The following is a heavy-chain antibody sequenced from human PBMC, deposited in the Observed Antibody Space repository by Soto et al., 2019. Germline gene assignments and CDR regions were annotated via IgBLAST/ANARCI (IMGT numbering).Heavy chain of an antibody. V-gene: IGHV3-9*01. D-gene: IGHD2-2*01. Sequence: SLRLSCAASGFTFDDYAMHWVRQAPGKGLEWVSGISWNSGSIGYADSVKGRFTISRDNAKNSLYLQMNSLRAEDTALYYCAKEYCSSTSCRGYFDYWGQGTLVTVSS. CDR2: ISWNSGSI. CDR1: GFTFDDYA. J-gene: IGHJ4*02. CDR3: AKEYCSSTSCRGYFDY.